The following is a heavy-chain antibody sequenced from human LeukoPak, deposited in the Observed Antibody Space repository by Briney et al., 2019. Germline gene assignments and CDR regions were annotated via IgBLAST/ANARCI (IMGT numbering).Heavy chain of an antibody. CDR3: AKDGYSSGHHYYYYYYMDV. D-gene: IGHD6-19*01. J-gene: IGHJ6*03. V-gene: IGHV3-43*01. CDR1: GFTFDDYT. Sequence: GGSLRLSCAASGFTFDDYTMHWVRQAPGKGLEWVSLISWAGGSTYYADSVKGRFTIFRDNSKNSLYLQMNSLRTEDTALCYCAKDGYSSGHHYYYYYYMDVWGKGTTVTVSS. CDR2: ISWAGGST.